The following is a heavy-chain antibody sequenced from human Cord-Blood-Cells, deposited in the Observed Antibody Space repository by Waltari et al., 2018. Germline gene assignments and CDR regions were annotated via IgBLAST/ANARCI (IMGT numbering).Heavy chain of an antibody. V-gene: IGHV3-53*04. CDR2: IYSGGST. Sequence: EVQLVESGGGLVQPGGSLRLSCAASGFTVSSNYMSWVRQAPGKGLVWVSVIYSGGSTYYADSVKGRFTISRHNSKNTLYLQMNSLRAEDTAVYYCASSDDYYYYYMDVWGKGTTVTVSS. J-gene: IGHJ6*03. CDR1: GFTVSSNY. CDR3: ASSDDYYYYYMDV.